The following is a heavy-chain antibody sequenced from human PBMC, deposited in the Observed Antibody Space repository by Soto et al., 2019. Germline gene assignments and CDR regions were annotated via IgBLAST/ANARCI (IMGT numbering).Heavy chain of an antibody. D-gene: IGHD6-25*01. J-gene: IGHJ4*02. Sequence: EVQLLESGGGLVQPGRSLRLSCAASGFTFSSYAMSWVRQAPGKGLEWVSAISGSGGTTYYAASVKGRFTISRDNSKNTLFMQNSSLRADNTAVYYCAKFFVGTGGSSGLPWTFHYGGQGTLVTGSS. CDR1: GFTFSSYA. CDR3: AKFFVGTGGSSGLPWTFHY. CDR2: ISGSGGTT. V-gene: IGHV3-23*01.